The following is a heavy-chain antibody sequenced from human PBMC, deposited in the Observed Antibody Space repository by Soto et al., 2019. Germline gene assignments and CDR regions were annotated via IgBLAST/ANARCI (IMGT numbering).Heavy chain of an antibody. CDR3: VKAVYLLDFDY. Sequence: LRLSCAASGFTFSSYAMTWVRQAPGKGLEWVSTISGTGTTTYYADSVKGRFTISRDNSKNTLYLQMNSLRTEDTAVYYCVKAVYLLDFDYWGQGTPVTVSS. D-gene: IGHD2-8*01. J-gene: IGHJ4*02. CDR1: GFTFSSYA. CDR2: ISGTGTTT. V-gene: IGHV3-23*01.